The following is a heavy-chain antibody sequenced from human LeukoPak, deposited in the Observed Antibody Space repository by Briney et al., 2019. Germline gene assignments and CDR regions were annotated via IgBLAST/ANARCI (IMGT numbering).Heavy chain of an antibody. D-gene: IGHD3-9*01. J-gene: IGHJ4*02. CDR3: ARAGYDLLTLAPDPANDY. CDR2: IIAYNGNT. Sequence: GASVKVSCKASGYTFTSYGFNWVRQAPGQGLEWMGWIIAYNGNTNYAQKLQGRVTMTTDTSTSTAYMEPRSLRSDDTAVYYCARAGYDLLTLAPDPANDYWGQGTLDTVSS. V-gene: IGHV1-18*01. CDR1: GYTFTSYG.